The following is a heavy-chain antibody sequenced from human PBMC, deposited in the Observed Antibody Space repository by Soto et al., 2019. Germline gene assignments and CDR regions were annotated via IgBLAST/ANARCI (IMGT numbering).Heavy chain of an antibody. Sequence: SETLSLTSTVSGGSISRGGYYSSWFRQHPGKGLEWIGYIYYSGSTYYNPTLKSRVTISVDTSKNQFSLKLSSVTAADTAVYYCARVRSGVATIEDWYCDLWGRGTLVTVSS. CDR2: IYYSGST. CDR3: ARVRSGVATIEDWYCDL. D-gene: IGHD5-12*01. CDR1: GGSISRGGYY. J-gene: IGHJ2*01. V-gene: IGHV4-30-4*08.